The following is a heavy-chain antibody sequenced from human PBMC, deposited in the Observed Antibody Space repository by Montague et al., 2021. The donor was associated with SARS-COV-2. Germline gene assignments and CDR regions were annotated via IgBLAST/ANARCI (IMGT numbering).Heavy chain of an antibody. D-gene: IGHD2-21*02. Sequence: PALVKPTQTLTLTCTLSGFSLADNGVGVGWIRQPPEKALEWLALIYWDDDRRYRPSLKSRLTITQDTSKNQVVLTMTNMSPLDTGTYFCAHCAVMTGIPANEGFDVWGQGTLVTVSS. V-gene: IGHV2-5*02. J-gene: IGHJ3*01. CDR1: GFSLADNGVG. CDR2: IYWDDDR. CDR3: AHCAVMTGIPANEGFDV.